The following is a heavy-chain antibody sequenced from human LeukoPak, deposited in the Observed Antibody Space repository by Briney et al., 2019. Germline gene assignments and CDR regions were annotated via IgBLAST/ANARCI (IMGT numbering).Heavy chain of an antibody. CDR3: AKAPRRYQLLYGPLNWFDP. J-gene: IGHJ5*02. V-gene: IGHV3-23*01. CDR1: GFTFSSYA. Sequence: GGSLRLSCAASGFTFSSYAMSWARQAPGKGLEWVSAIIVSGGSTYYADSVKGRFDIFRDNSKNTLYLQMNSLRAEDTAVYYCAKAPRRYQLLYGPLNWFDPWGQGTLVTVSS. CDR2: IIVSGGST. D-gene: IGHD2-2*02.